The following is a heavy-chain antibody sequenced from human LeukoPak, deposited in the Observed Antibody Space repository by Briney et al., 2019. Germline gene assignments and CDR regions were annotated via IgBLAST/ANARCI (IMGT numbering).Heavy chain of an antibody. Sequence: PGGSLRLSCAASGFTFSSHALSWLRQAPGKGLEWVSTISGSGGSTYYADSVKGRFTISRDNSKNTLYVQMNSLRAEDTAVYYCAKEGIPSYFDYWGQGTLVTVSS. CDR3: AKEGIPSYFDY. J-gene: IGHJ4*02. D-gene: IGHD3-10*01. CDR1: GFTFSSHA. V-gene: IGHV3-23*01. CDR2: ISGSGGST.